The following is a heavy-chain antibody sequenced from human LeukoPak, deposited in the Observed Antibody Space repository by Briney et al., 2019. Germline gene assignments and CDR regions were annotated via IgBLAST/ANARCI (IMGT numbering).Heavy chain of an antibody. CDR2: INSDGDST. D-gene: IGHD2/OR15-2a*01. V-gene: IGHV3-64D*06. J-gene: IGHJ4*02. CDR3: VKTPYSSTWYVGDF. Sequence: GGSLRLSCSASGFTFSSYAMHWVRQAAGEGLEYVSAINSDGDSTYYADSVKGRFTISRDNSKNTLYLQMSSLRPEDSAVYYCVKTPYSSTWYVGDFWGQGTLVTVSS. CDR1: GFTFSSYA.